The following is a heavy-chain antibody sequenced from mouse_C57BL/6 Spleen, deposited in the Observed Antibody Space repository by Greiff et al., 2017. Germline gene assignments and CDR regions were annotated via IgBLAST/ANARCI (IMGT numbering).Heavy chain of an antibody. D-gene: IGHD2-12*01. CDR3: AGYYRAMDY. CDR2: ISNGGGST. Sequence: EVHLVESGGGLVQPGGSLKLSCAASGFTFSDYYMYWVRQTPEKRLEWVAYISNGGGSTYYPDTVKGRFTISRDNAKNTLYLQMSRLKSEDTAMXYCAGYYRAMDYWGQGTSVTVSS. J-gene: IGHJ4*01. V-gene: IGHV5-12*01. CDR1: GFTFSDYY.